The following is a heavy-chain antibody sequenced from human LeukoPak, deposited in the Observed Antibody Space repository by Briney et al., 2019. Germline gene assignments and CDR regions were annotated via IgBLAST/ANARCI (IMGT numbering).Heavy chain of an antibody. Sequence: GGSLRLSCSASGFTFNNYAMHWVRQSPGKGLEYVSTISGNGGSTYYADSVKGRFTISRDNSKNTLYLQLSSLRAEDTAVYYCVKSWDVVVVVAAFDYWGRGTLVTVTS. D-gene: IGHD2-15*01. CDR2: ISGNGGST. J-gene: IGHJ4*02. V-gene: IGHV3-64D*06. CDR3: VKSWDVVVVVAAFDY. CDR1: GFTFNNYA.